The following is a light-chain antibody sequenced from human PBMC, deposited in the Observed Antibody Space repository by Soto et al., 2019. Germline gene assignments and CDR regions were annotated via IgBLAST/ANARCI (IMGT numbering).Light chain of an antibody. J-gene: IGLJ3*02. CDR2: LEGSGSY. V-gene: IGLV4-60*02. Sequence: QPVLTQSSSASASLGSSVKLTCTLSSGHSSYIIAWHQQQPGKAPRYLMKLEGSGSYNKGSGVPDRFSGSSSGADRYLTISNLLFGDEADYYCETWDFNPRVFGGGTKRTVL. CDR1: SGHSSYI. CDR3: ETWDFNPRV.